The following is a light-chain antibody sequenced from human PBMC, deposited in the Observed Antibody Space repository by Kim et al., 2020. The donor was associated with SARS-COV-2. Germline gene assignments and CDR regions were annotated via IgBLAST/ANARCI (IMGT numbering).Light chain of an antibody. V-gene: IGLV3-19*01. CDR1: SLSSYY. Sequence: ALGQTVRITCQGDSLSSYYATWYQQKPGQAPILVIYGKNNRPSGIPDRFSGSSSGNTASLTNTGTQAGDEADYYCNSRDSNDNVVFGGGTQLTVL. CDR3: NSRDSNDNVV. CDR2: GKN. J-gene: IGLJ2*01.